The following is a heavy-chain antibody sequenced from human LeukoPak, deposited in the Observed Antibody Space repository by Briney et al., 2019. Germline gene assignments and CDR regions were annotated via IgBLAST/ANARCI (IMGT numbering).Heavy chain of an antibody. D-gene: IGHD4-11*01. J-gene: IGHJ5*02. CDR3: ARGNSNYDWFDP. CDR1: GYTFTGYY. CDR2: MNPNSGNT. V-gene: IGHV1-8*03. Sequence: ASVKVSCKASGYTFTGYYMHWVRQAPGQGLEWMGWMNPNSGNTGYAQKFQGRVTITRNTSISTAYMELSSLRSEDTAVYYCARGNSNYDWFDPWGQGTLVTVSS.